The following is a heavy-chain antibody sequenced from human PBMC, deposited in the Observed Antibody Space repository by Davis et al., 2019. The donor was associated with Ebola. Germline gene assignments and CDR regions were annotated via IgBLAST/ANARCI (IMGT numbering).Heavy chain of an antibody. J-gene: IGHJ4*02. CDR3: ARIRYDDFWSGYWPGLHDY. CDR1: GFSLSNARMG. D-gene: IGHD3-3*01. Sequence: SGPTLVKPTETLTLTCTVSGFSLSNARMGVSWIRQPPGKALEWLAHIFSNDEKSYSTSLKSRLTISKDTSKSQVVLTMTNMDPVDTATYYCARIRYDDFWSGYWPGLHDYWGQGTLVTVSS. CDR2: IFSNDEK. V-gene: IGHV2-26*01.